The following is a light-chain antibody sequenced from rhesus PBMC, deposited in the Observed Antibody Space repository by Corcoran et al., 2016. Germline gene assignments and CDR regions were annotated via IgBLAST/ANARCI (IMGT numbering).Light chain of an antibody. Sequence: EIVLTQSPATLSLSPGERATLSCRASQSVSSSLAWYQQKPEQAPRLLIYGASSRATGIPDRFSGSGAWTDFTLTISSLEPEDFAVYYCQQYSNWPLTFGGGTKVESK. CDR2: GAS. CDR1: QSVSSS. J-gene: IGKJ4*01. CDR3: QQYSNWPLT. V-gene: IGKV3-42*03.